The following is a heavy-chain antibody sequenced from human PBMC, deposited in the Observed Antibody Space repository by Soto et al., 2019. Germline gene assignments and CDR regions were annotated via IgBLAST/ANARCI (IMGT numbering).Heavy chain of an antibody. Sequence: SETLSLTCAVSGYSISSSNWWGWIRQPPGKGLEWIGYIYYSGSTYYSPSLKSRVTMSVDTSKSQFSLKLSSVTAVDTAVYYCARAPQISGYYPDYFQHWGQGTLVTVSS. V-gene: IGHV4-28*03. CDR1: GYSISSSNW. CDR3: ARAPQISGYYPDYFQH. D-gene: IGHD3-22*01. CDR2: IYYSGST. J-gene: IGHJ1*01.